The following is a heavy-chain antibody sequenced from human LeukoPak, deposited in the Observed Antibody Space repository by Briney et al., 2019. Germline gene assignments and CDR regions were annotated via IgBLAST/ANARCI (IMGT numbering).Heavy chain of an antibody. J-gene: IGHJ4*02. V-gene: IGHV4-59*08. CDR3: ARRGGSYDTGGYYLDS. CDR1: GGSISSYY. Sequence: SETLSLTCTVSGGSISSYYWSWIRQPPGKGLEWIGYIYYSGSINYNPSLKSRVTISVDMSRNRFSLKLSSVTAADTAVYYCARRGGSYDTGGYYLDSWGQGTLVTVSS. CDR2: IYYSGSI. D-gene: IGHD3-22*01.